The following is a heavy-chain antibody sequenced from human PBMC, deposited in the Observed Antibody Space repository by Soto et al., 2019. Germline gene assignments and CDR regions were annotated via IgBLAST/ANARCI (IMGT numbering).Heavy chain of an antibody. Sequence: QVQLQESGPGLVKPSQTLSLTCSVSGGSISSDNYYWSWIRQHPGKGLEWIGYIYKSGDTYYRTSLKSRVTISLDRSKNQFSLSLTSVTVADTAVYYCARVFQGCWSGNWFDPWGQGTLVAVSS. CDR3: ARVFQGCWSGNWFDP. J-gene: IGHJ5*02. V-gene: IGHV4-31*03. D-gene: IGHD3-3*01. CDR2: IYKSGDT. CDR1: GGSISSDNYY.